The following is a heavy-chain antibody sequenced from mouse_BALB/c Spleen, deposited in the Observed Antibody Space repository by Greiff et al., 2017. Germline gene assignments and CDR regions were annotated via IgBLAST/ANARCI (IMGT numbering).Heavy chain of an antibody. Sequence: VQLKESGGGLVQPGGSRKLSCAASGFTFSSFGMHWVRQAPEKGLEWVAYISSGSSTIYYADTVKGRFTISRDNPKNTLFLQMTSLRSEDTAMYYCARIYYDYDYFDYWGQGTTLTVSS. CDR2: ISSGSSTI. J-gene: IGHJ2*01. CDR1: GFTFSSFG. CDR3: ARIYYDYDYFDY. V-gene: IGHV5-17*02. D-gene: IGHD2-4*01.